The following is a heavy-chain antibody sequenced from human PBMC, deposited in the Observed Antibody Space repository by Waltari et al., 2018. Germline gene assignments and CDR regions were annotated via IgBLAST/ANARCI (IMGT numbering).Heavy chain of an antibody. V-gene: IGHV1-69-2*01. CDR3: ATSWDCSSTSCYPYYFDY. Sequence: EVQLVQSGAEVKKPGATVKISCKASGYTFTDYYMHWVQQAPGKGLEGMGRVDPEDGETIYAEKFQGRVTITADTSTDTAYMELSSLRSEDTAVYYCATSWDCSSTSCYPYYFDYWGQGTLVTVSS. J-gene: IGHJ4*02. D-gene: IGHD2-2*01. CDR2: VDPEDGET. CDR1: GYTFTDYY.